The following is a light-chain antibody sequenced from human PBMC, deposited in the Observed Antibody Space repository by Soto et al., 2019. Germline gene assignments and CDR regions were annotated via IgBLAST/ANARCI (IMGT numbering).Light chain of an antibody. J-gene: IGKJ1*01. V-gene: IGKV1-5*03. CDR3: QQYNGYWT. CDR1: QSISGS. Sequence: DIQMTQSPSTLSASVGDRVTITCRASQSISGSLAWYQKKPGKAPRLLIYEVSKLKSGFPSRFSGSGSGTESTLTISILQPDDFASYYCQQYNGYWTFGQGTKVEIK. CDR2: EVS.